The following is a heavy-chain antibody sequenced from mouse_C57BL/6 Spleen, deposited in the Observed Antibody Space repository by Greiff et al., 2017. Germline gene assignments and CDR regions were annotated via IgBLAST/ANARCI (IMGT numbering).Heavy chain of an antibody. V-gene: IGHV1-55*01. Sequence: QVQLQQPGAELVKPGASVKMSCKASGYTFTSYWITWVKQRPGQGLAWIGDIYPGSGSTNYNEKFKSKATLTVDTSSSTAYMQLSSLTSEDSAVYYCARGGITTGGFDYWGQGTTLTVSS. J-gene: IGHJ2*01. CDR3: ARGGITTGGFDY. CDR1: GYTFTSYW. CDR2: IYPGSGST. D-gene: IGHD1-1*01.